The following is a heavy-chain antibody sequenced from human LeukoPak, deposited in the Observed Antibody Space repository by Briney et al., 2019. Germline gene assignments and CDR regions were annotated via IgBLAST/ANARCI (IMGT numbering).Heavy chain of an antibody. V-gene: IGHV3-33*01. D-gene: IGHD3-10*01. Sequence: GRSLRLSCAASGFAFNTYAMHWVRQAPGQGLEWVALIWHDGSHKFYSNSVRGQFTISRDNSKNTVSLQMNNLRPEDTAVYYCAREIFGSGSYPDSWGQGTLVTVSS. CDR2: IWHDGSHK. CDR3: AREIFGSGSYPDS. J-gene: IGHJ4*02. CDR1: GFAFNTYA.